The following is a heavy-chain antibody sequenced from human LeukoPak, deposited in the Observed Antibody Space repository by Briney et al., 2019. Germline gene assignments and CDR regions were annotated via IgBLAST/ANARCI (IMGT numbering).Heavy chain of an antibody. J-gene: IGHJ6*03. CDR3: ARGRYYDSSGYSSYYYHYMDV. Sequence: PGGSLRLSCAASGFTFDDYGMSWVRQAPGKGLEWGSGINWNGGSTGYADSAKGRFTISRDNAKNSLYMQMNSLRAEDTALYYCARGRYYDSSGYSSYYYHYMDVWGKGTTVTVSS. D-gene: IGHD3-22*01. V-gene: IGHV3-20*04. CDR2: INWNGGST. CDR1: GFTFDDYG.